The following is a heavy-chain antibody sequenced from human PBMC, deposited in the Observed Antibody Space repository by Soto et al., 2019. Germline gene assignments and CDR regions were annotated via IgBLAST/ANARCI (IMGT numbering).Heavy chain of an antibody. Sequence: QITLKESGPTLVKPTQTLTLTCTFSGFSLSTSGVGVGWIRQPPGKALEWLALIYWDDDKRYSPSLKSRLTTXKXPXXNQVVLTMTNMDPVDTATYYCAHRPDYDSSGYYAHWGQGTLVTVSS. CDR1: GFSLSTSGVG. CDR2: IYWDDDK. V-gene: IGHV2-5*02. D-gene: IGHD3-22*01. CDR3: AHRPDYDSSGYYAH. J-gene: IGHJ4*02.